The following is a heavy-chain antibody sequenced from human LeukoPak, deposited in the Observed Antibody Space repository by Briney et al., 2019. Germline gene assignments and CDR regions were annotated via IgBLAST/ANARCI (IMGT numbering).Heavy chain of an antibody. D-gene: IGHD4-23*01. Sequence: SETLSLTCSGSGGSISEFYWSWIRQPAGKGLEWIGRIYSSGNTHYNPPLQRRLTMSLDPSKTPFSLKLSSVPAADTAVYYCARNSGDYWGQGTLVTV. V-gene: IGHV4-4*07. CDR2: IYSSGNT. CDR1: GGSISEFY. CDR3: ARNSGDY. J-gene: IGHJ4*02.